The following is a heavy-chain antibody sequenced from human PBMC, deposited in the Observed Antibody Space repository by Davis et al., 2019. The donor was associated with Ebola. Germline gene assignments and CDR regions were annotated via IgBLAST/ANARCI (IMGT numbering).Heavy chain of an antibody. J-gene: IGHJ4*02. Sequence: SETLSLTCSVSGASISSYYWGWIRQPPGKGLEWIGSIYHSGSTYYNPSLKSRVTISVDTSKNQFSLKLSSVTAADTAVYYCFTDSMVRGVIYWGQGTLVTVSS. CDR1: GASISSYY. D-gene: IGHD3-10*01. V-gene: IGHV4-38-2*01. CDR3: FTDSMVRGVIY. CDR2: IYHSGST.